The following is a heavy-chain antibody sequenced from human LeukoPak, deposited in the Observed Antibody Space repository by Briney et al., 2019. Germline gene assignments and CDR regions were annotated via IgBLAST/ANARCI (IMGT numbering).Heavy chain of an antibody. Sequence: GGSLRLSCAASGFTFSNFLMTWVRHSPGKGLEWVANIMQDGSEKYYVDSVRGRFTISRDNAKNSLYLQMNSLRAEDTAVYYCARGWVDCSRSSCYASDYWGQGTLVTVSS. D-gene: IGHD2-2*01. CDR1: GFTFSNFL. CDR2: IMQDGSEK. J-gene: IGHJ4*02. CDR3: ARGWVDCSRSSCYASDY. V-gene: IGHV3-7*01.